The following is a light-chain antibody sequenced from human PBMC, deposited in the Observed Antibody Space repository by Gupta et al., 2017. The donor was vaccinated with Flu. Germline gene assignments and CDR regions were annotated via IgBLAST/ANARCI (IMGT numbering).Light chain of an antibody. Sequence: EIVLTPSPASLSLSPGERATLSCRASQTVGHYLAWYQHKPGQAPRLLIYDASYRATDIPARFSGSGSGTDFTLTISSLEPEDFAVYYCQHRNNWLTFGGGTKVEFK. CDR2: DAS. V-gene: IGKV3-11*01. CDR1: QTVGHY. CDR3: QHRNNWLT. J-gene: IGKJ4*01.